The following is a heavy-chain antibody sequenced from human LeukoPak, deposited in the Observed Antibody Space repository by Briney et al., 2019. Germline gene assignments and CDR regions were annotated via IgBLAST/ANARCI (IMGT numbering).Heavy chain of an antibody. CDR1: GFTFSDYA. V-gene: IGHV3-30*01. Sequence: PGGSLRLSCAASGFTFSDYAMHWVRQAPGKGLEWVAIISDGGIKKYYADSKKGRFTISRDNSKNTLYLEVNGLRPEDTAVYYCARDGGDKTAYYGDQFDYWGQGTLVTVSS. CDR2: ISDGGIKK. CDR3: ARDGGDKTAYYGDQFDY. D-gene: IGHD3-9*01. J-gene: IGHJ4*02.